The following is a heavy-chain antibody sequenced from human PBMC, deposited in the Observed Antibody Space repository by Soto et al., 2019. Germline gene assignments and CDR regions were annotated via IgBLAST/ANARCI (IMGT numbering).Heavy chain of an antibody. V-gene: IGHV1-46*01. CDR2: INPSGGST. CDR3: ARVRRSSGYYYGY. J-gene: IGHJ4*02. D-gene: IGHD3-22*01. Sequence: ASVKVSCKASGYTFTSYYMHWVLQAPGQGLEWMGIINPSGGSTSYAQKFQGRVTMTRDTSTSTVYMELSSLRSEDTAAYYCARVRRSSGYYYGYWGQGTPVTSPQ. CDR1: GYTFTSYY.